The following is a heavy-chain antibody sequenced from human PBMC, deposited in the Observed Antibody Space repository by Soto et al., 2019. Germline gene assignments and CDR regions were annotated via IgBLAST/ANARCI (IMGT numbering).Heavy chain of an antibody. V-gene: IGHV1-46*01. CDR3: ARDGATMGSYYLDY. Sequence: SVSVSYSTSGLSFTNYYMHWVRQAPGQGLEWMGIINPSGGTTRYARKFQGRITMTSDTSTSTVYMEVSSLSSEDTAVYYCARDGATMGSYYLDYWG. CDR2: INPSGGTT. D-gene: IGHD5-12*01. J-gene: IGHJ4*01. CDR1: GLSFTNYY.